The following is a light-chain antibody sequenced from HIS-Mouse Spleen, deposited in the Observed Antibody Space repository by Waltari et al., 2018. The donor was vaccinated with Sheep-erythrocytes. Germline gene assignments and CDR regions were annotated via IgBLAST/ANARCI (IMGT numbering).Light chain of an antibody. V-gene: IGLV1-36*01. CDR1: TSNLGTNA. J-gene: IGLJ2*01. CDR2: YDD. CDR3: AAWDDRLNGPV. Sequence: QSVLTQPPSVSEAPRQRVPISCSGSTSNLGTNASKRYQQLPGKAPKLLIYYDDLLPSGVSDRFSGSKSGTSASLAISGLQSEDEADYYCAAWDDRLNGPVFGGGTKLTVL.